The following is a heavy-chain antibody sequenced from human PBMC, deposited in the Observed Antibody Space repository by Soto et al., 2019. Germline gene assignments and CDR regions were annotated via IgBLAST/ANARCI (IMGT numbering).Heavy chain of an antibody. V-gene: IGHV3-49*03. D-gene: IGHD5-12*01. CDR2: IRNKASGGTT. J-gene: IGHJ4*02. CDR1: GFSFADYT. CDR3: TRDGRYSGYPPPAF. Sequence: EVQLVESGGGLVQPGRSLRLSCTTSGFSFADYTLSWFRQAPGKGLEWLGFIRNKASGGTTEYAASVKGRFSISRDDPKSLAYLQMTSLKTEDTAVYYCTRDGRYSGYPPPAFWGQGTLVIVSS.